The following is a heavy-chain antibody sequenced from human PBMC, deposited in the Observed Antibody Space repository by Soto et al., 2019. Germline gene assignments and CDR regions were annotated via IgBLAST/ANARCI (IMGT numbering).Heavy chain of an antibody. V-gene: IGHV3-33*01. J-gene: IGHJ6*02. CDR2: IWYDGSNK. CDR1: GFTFSSYG. Sequence: QVRLVESGGGVVQPGRSLRLSCAASGFTFSSYGMHWVRQAPGKGLEWVAVIWYDGSNKYYADSVKGRFTISRDNSKNTLYLQMNSLRAEDTAVYYCARDDPVPAAMSTHYYYGMDVWGQGTTVTVSS. D-gene: IGHD2-2*01. CDR3: ARDDPVPAAMSTHYYYGMDV.